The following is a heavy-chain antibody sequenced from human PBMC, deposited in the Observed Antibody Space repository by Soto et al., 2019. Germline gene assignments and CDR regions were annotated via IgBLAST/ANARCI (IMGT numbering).Heavy chain of an antibody. CDR2: ISYDGSNK. V-gene: IGHV3-30-3*01. D-gene: IGHD3-10*01. CDR1: GFTFSSYA. J-gene: IGHJ4*02. Sequence: GGSLRLSCAVSGFTFSSYAMHWVRQAPGKGLEWVAVISYDGSNKYYADSVKGRFTISRDNSKNTLYLQMNSLRAEDTAVYYCARDGPSDMVLDYWGQGTLVTVSS. CDR3: ARDGPSDMVLDY.